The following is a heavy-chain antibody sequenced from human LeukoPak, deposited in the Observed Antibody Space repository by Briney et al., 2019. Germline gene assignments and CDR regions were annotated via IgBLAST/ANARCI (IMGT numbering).Heavy chain of an antibody. D-gene: IGHD2-2*01. Sequence: PSDTLSLLCSVSGDVHSNYYWIWTRHPRGRGLEGIGYIYYTGCTNYNPSRKSRVTMSVDMSKNQFSLKLSSVTAADTAVYYCARVADCSSTNCIIGGDFDYWGQGTLVTVSS. V-gene: IGHV4-59*13. CDR2: IYYTGCT. CDR1: GDVHSNYY. J-gene: IGHJ4*02. CDR3: ARVADCSSTNCIIGGDFDY.